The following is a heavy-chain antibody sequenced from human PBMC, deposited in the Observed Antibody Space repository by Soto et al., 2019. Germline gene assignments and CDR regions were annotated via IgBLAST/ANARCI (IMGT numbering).Heavy chain of an antibody. V-gene: IGHV3-48*01. J-gene: IGHJ4*02. CDR1: GFTFSRYS. D-gene: IGHD3-22*01. Sequence: GGSLRLSCAASGFTFSRYSMNWVRQAPGKGLEWLSYISSSSDTIYYADSVKGRFTISRDNAKNSLYLQMNSLRAEDTAVYYCARVYYSDSSGYHGADWGQGTLVTVSS. CDR3: ARVYYSDSSGYHGAD. CDR2: ISSSSDTI.